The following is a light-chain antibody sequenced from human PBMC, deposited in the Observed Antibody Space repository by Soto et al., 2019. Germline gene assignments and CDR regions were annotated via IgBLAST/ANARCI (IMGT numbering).Light chain of an antibody. CDR3: SSYTSGRTPYV. CDR1: SSDDGGYNY. J-gene: IGLJ1*01. CDR2: DVS. Sequence: QSVLTQPASVSGAPGQSIIISCTGTSSDDGGYNYVSWYQQHPGKAPKLMIYDVSNRPSGVFNRFSGSKSGNTASLTLSGLQAEDEADYYCSSYTSGRTPYVFGTGTKVTVL. V-gene: IGLV2-14*01.